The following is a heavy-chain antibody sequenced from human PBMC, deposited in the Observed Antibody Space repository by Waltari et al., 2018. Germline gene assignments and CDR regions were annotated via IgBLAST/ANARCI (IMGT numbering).Heavy chain of an antibody. J-gene: IGHJ4*02. CDR1: GFTFSGYA. V-gene: IGHV3-23*01. Sequence: EVQLLESGGGLVQPGGSLRRSCEASGFTFSGYAMNWVRQAPGKGLEWVSAISGSGGSTYYADSVKGRFTISRDNSKNTLYLQMNSLRAEDTAVYYCAKEKGRWLPQFPCDYWGQGTLVTVSS. D-gene: IGHD5-12*01. CDR3: AKEKGRWLPQFPCDY. CDR2: ISGSGGST.